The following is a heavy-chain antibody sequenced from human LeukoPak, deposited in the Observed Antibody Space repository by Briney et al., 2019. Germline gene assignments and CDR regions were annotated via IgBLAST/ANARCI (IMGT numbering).Heavy chain of an antibody. CDR2: INSDGSST. V-gene: IGHV3-74*01. Sequence: GGSLGLSCAASGFTFSSYWMHWVRQAPGKGLVWVSRINSDGSSTSYADSVKGRFTISRDNAKNTLYLQMNSLRAEDTAVYYCARDRGQQSTAMVTGYWFDPWGQGTLVTVSS. CDR1: GFTFSSYW. D-gene: IGHD5-18*01. CDR3: ARDRGQQSTAMVTGYWFDP. J-gene: IGHJ5*02.